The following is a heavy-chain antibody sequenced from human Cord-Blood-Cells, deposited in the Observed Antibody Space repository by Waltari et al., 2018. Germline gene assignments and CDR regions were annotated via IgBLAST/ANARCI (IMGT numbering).Heavy chain of an antibody. J-gene: IGHJ4*02. V-gene: IGHV4-34*01. CDR1: GGSFSGYS. D-gene: IGHD3-22*01. Sequence: HVQLQQWGAGLLKPSETLSLPRAVYGGSFSGYSWSWIRQPPGKGLEGIGEINHSGSTNYNPSVKSRVTISVDTSKNQFSLKLSCVTAADTTVDYCVATLYDSSGYYYDDWGQGTLVTVSS. CDR3: VATLYDSSGYYYDD. CDR2: INHSGST.